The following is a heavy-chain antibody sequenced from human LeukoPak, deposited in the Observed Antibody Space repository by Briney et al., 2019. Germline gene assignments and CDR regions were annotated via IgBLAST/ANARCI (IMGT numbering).Heavy chain of an antibody. J-gene: IGHJ4*02. CDR3: PRQVAPIDY. CDR1: GFTFSPYY. V-gene: IGHV3-11*04. CDR2: ISSSGSTI. Sequence: PGGSLRLSCAASGFTFSPYYMSWIRQAPGKGLEWVSFISSSGSTIYYADSVKGRFTISRDNAKNSLYLQMNSLRADDTAVYYCPRQVAPIDYWGQGTLVTVSS.